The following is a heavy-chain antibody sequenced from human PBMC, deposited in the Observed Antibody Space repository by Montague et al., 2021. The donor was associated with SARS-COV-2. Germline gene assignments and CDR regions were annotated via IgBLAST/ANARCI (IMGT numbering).Heavy chain of an antibody. CDR3: ARGTAYDHVYY. CDR2: THYNGTT. J-gene: IGHJ4*02. D-gene: IGHD2-8*02. V-gene: IGHV4-59*12. Sequence: SETLSLTCTASSGSLSGYYWNWIRQPPGKGLEWIGFTHYNGTTKXNPSLKSRLNMSPDTSKNQFSLTLNSVTAADTAIYYCARGTAYDHVYYWGQGAPVTVAS. CDR1: SGSLSGYY.